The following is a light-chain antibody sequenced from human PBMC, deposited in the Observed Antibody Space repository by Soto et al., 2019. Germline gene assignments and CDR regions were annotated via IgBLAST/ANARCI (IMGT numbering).Light chain of an antibody. CDR2: DAS. J-gene: IGKJ5*01. Sequence: ESVFVQPAASRTLSTGERATLSCRASQSVSSYLAWYQQKPGQAPRLLIYDASNRATGIPARFSGSGSGTDFTLTISCLEPEDFAVYYCERPSNWPPITFGLGTRLEI. V-gene: IGKV3-11*01. CDR1: QSVSSY. CDR3: ERPSNWPPIT.